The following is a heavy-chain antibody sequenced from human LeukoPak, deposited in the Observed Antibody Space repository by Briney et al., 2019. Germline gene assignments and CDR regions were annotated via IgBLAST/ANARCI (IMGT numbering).Heavy chain of an antibody. CDR3: ASPPPGYGGNSSYYYYYMDV. J-gene: IGHJ6*03. CDR2: INHSGST. Sequence: SETLSLTCAVYGGSFSGYYWSWIRQPPGKGLEWIGEINHSGSTNYNPSLKSRVTISVDTSKNQFSLKLSSVTAADTAVYYCASPPPGYGGNSSYYYYYMDVWGNGTTVTVSS. V-gene: IGHV4-34*01. D-gene: IGHD4-23*01. CDR1: GGSFSGYY.